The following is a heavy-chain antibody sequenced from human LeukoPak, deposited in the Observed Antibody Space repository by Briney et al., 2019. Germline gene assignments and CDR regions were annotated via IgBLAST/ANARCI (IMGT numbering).Heavy chain of an antibody. D-gene: IGHD3-10*01. J-gene: IGHJ4*02. CDR1: GFTFSTYW. CDR3: ARGGGRGSIGGDC. Sequence: GGSLRLSCAASGFTFSTYWMHWVRQAPGKGLVWVSRIKSDGSATTYADFVKGRFTVSRDNAKNTLDLQMSSLRAEDTAMYFCARGGGRGSIGGDCWGQGTLVTVSS. V-gene: IGHV3-74*03. CDR2: IKSDGSAT.